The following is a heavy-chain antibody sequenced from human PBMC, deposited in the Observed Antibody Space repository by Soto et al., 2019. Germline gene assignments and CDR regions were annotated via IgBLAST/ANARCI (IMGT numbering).Heavy chain of an antibody. J-gene: IGHJ4*02. D-gene: IGHD4-17*01. CDR2: ISSSSSTI. V-gene: IGHV3-48*01. CDR3: ATTTVTTLFDY. Sequence: GGSLRLSCAASGFTFSSYSMNWVRQAPGKGLEWVSYISSSSSTIYYADSVKGRFTISRDNAKNSLYLQMNSLRAEDTAVYYCATTTVTTLFDYWGQGTLVTVSS. CDR1: GFTFSSYS.